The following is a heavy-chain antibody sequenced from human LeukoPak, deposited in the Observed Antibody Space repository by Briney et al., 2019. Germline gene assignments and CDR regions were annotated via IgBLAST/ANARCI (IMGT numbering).Heavy chain of an antibody. CDR3: AKDLGYCSGGSCYELDY. D-gene: IGHD2-15*01. V-gene: IGHV3-23*01. J-gene: IGHJ4*02. Sequence: PGGSLRLPCAASGFTFSSYAMSWVRQAPGKGLEWVSAISGSGGSTYYADSVKGRFTISRDNSKNTLYLQMNSLRAEDTAEYYCAKDLGYCSGGSCYELDYWGQGTLVTVSS. CDR2: ISGSGGST. CDR1: GFTFSSYA.